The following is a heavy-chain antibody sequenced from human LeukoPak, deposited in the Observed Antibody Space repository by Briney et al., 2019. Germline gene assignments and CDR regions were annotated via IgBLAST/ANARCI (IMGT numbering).Heavy chain of an antibody. CDR2: IRSSSSYI. V-gene: IGHV3-21*01. CDR3: ARDPQGYSSSWFDY. Sequence: GSLRLSCAASGFSFSSYTMNWVRQAPGKGLEWVSSIRSSSSYIYYADSLKGRFTISRDNAKNSLYLQMNSLRAEDTAVYYCARDPQGYSSSWFDYWGQGTLVTVSS. J-gene: IGHJ4*02. D-gene: IGHD6-13*01. CDR1: GFSFSSYT.